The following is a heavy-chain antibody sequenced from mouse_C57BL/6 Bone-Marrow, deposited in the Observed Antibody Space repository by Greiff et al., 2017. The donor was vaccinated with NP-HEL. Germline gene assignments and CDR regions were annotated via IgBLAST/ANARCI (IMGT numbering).Heavy chain of an antibody. V-gene: IGHV3-8*02. Sequence: EVQRVESGPSLVKPSQTLSLTCSVTGDSITSGYWNWIRKFPGNKLEYMGYISYSGSTYYNPSLKSRISITRDTSKNQYYLQLNPVTTEDTATDYCARWGYYGNYVVPYWGQGTLVTVSA. J-gene: IGHJ3*01. D-gene: IGHD2-1*01. CDR2: ISYSGST. CDR1: GDSITSGY. CDR3: ARWGYYGNYVVPY.